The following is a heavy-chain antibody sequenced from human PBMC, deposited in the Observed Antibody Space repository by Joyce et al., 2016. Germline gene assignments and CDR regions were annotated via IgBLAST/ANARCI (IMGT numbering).Heavy chain of an antibody. CDR1: GFPFSIFA. V-gene: IGHV3-23*01. D-gene: IGHD3-10*01. CDR2: ISGSGATT. J-gene: IGHJ6*03. Sequence: EVQLLESGGGLVQPGGSLRLSCAASGFPFSIFAMTWVRRIPGRGLDWVSSISGSGATTYYADSVKGRFIFSRDNSKNMLYLQMHSLRAEDTAVYYCAKRGLTSLSGYSYYYMDVWGKGTTVTVSS. CDR3: AKRGLTSLSGYSYYYMDV.